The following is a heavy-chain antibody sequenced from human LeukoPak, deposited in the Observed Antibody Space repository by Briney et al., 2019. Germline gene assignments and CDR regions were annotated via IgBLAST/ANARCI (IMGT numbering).Heavy chain of an antibody. Sequence: SETLSLTCAVYGGSFSGYYWSWIRQPPGKGLEWIGEINHSGSTNYNASLKSRVTISVDTSKNQFSLKLSSVTAADTAVYYCARRAARYTPRGYFDYWGQGTLVTVSS. CDR1: GGSFSGYY. CDR3: ARRAARYTPRGYFDY. V-gene: IGHV4-34*01. D-gene: IGHD6-6*01. CDR2: INHSGST. J-gene: IGHJ4*02.